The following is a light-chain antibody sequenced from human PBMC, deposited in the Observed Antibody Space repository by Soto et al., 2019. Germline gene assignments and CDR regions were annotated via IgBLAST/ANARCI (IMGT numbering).Light chain of an antibody. CDR1: QSSSSW. CDR2: KAS. J-gene: IGKJ2*01. Sequence: DIQMTQSPSTLSASVEDRVTITCRASQSSSSWLAWYQQKPGKAPKLLIYKASSLETGVPSRFSGSGSGTEFTLTISSLQPDDFANYYCQQYNSFPYTFGQGTKLEIK. V-gene: IGKV1-5*03. CDR3: QQYNSFPYT.